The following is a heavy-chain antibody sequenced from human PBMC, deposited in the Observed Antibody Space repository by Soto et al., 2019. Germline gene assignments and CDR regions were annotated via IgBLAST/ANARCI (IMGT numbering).Heavy chain of an antibody. CDR1: GGSIISGDYY. CDR3: AREGALLFGGNSDYYSTMDV. CDR2: IYYSGDT. Sequence: SETLSLTCIVSGGSIISGDYYWSWIRQPPGKGLEWIGYIYYSGDTSYNPSLKSRVTISIDTSKNQFSLKLSSVTAADTAFYCAREGALLFGGNSDYYSTMDVWGQGTTVT. D-gene: IGHD2-21*02. J-gene: IGHJ6*02. V-gene: IGHV4-30-4*08.